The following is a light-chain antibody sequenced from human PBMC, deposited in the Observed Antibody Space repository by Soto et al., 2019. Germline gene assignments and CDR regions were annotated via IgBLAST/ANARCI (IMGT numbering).Light chain of an antibody. V-gene: IGLV2-23*02. Sequence: QSVLTQPASVSGSPGQSITISCTGTSSDVGSYNLVSWYQQHPGKARKLMIYEVSKRPSGVSNRFSGSKSGNTASLTISGLQAEDEADYYCCSYAGSSTLVVFGGGTKLTVL. J-gene: IGLJ2*01. CDR3: CSYAGSSTLVV. CDR2: EVS. CDR1: SSDVGSYNL.